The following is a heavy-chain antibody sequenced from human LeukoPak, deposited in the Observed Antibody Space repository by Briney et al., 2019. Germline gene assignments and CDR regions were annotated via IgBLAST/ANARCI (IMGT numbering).Heavy chain of an antibody. D-gene: IGHD6-6*01. J-gene: IGHJ6*03. CDR1: GGSISSGSYY. CDR3: AREVSIAARNYYYYYMDV. CDR2: IYTSGST. V-gene: IGHV4-61*02. Sequence: SETLSLTCTVSGGSISSGSYYWSWIRQPAGKGLEWIGRIYTSGSTNYNPSLKSRVTISVDTSKNQFSLKLSSVTAADTAVYYCAREVSIAARNYYYYYMDVWGKGTTVTVSS.